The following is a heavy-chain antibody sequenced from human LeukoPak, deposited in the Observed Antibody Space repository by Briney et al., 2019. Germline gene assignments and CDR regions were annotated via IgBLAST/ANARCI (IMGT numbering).Heavy chain of an antibody. Sequence: GGSLRLSCAAPGFTFSRYSMNWVRQAPGKGLEWLSFISSNSITTYYADSVKGRFTVSRDNAKNSLYLQMNSLRAEDTAMYYCARALVDTSVVTSGLMNWFDPWGQGTVVTVSS. CDR3: ARALVDTSVVTSGLMNWFDP. D-gene: IGHD5-18*01. CDR1: GFTFSRYS. J-gene: IGHJ5*02. CDR2: ISSNSITT. V-gene: IGHV3-48*01.